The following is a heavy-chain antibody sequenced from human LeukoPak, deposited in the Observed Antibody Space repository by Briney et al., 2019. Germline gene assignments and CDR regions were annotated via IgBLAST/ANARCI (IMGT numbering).Heavy chain of an antibody. CDR2: IDWDDDK. J-gene: IGHJ4*02. D-gene: IGHD1-26*01. Sequence: SGPALVKPTQTLTLTCTFSGFSLRTSEMCVSWIRQPPGKALEWLARIDWDDDKYYSTSLKTRLTISRDTSKNQVVLTMTNMDPVDTATYYCARGSGSYNPFDCWGQGTLVTVSS. CDR1: GFSLRTSEMC. V-gene: IGHV2-70*11. CDR3: ARGSGSYNPFDC.